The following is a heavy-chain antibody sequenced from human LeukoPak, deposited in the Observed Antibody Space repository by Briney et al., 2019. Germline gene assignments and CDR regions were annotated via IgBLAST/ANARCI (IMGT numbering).Heavy chain of an antibody. D-gene: IGHD6-19*01. CDR2: ISSSSSYI. Sequence: PGGSLRLSCAASGFTFSSYSMNWVRQAPGKGLEWVSSISSSSSYIYYADSVKGRFTISRDNAKNSLYLQMNSLRAEDTAVYYCARDRLEYYYGMDVWVQGTTVTVSS. J-gene: IGHJ6*02. CDR1: GFTFSSYS. CDR3: ARDRLEYYYGMDV. V-gene: IGHV3-21*01.